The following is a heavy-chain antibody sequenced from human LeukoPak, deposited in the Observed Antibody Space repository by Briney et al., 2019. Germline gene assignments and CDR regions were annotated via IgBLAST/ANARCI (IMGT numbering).Heavy chain of an antibody. D-gene: IGHD3-16*01. V-gene: IGHV4-34*01. CDR1: GGSFSGYY. J-gene: IGHJ5*02. Sequence: SETLSLTCAVYGGSFSGYYWSWIRQPPGKGLEWIGEINHSGSTNYNPSLKSRVTLSVDTPKNQFSLKLSSVTAADTAVYYCARGPNVMIMFGGVTPNFDPWGQGTLVTVSS. CDR3: ARGPNVMIMFGGVTPNFDP. CDR2: INHSGST.